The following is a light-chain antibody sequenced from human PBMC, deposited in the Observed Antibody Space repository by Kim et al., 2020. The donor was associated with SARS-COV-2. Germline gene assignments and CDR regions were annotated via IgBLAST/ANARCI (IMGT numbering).Light chain of an antibody. V-gene: IGLV3-19*01. CDR1: SLRSYY. CDR2: GKN. CDR3: NSRDSNDNVV. J-gene: IGLJ2*01. Sequence: VDWGQTVRITCKGDSLRSYYETWYQQKPGQAPILVIYGKNNRPSGIPDRFSGSSSGNTASLTITGTQAGDEADYYCNSRDSNDNVVFGGGTQLTVL.